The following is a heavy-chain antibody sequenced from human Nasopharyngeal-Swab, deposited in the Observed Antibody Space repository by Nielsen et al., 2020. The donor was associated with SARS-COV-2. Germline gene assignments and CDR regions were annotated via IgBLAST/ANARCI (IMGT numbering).Heavy chain of an antibody. Sequence: SETLSLTCTVSGGSISSDYWSWIRQPPGKGLEWIGYIYYIGSTNYNPSLNSRVTISVDTSKNQFSLKLSSVTAADTAVYYCAREPYDFWSGHYYYMDVWGTGDTVNGSS. D-gene: IGHD3-3*01. V-gene: IGHV4-59*12. CDR1: GGSISSDY. CDR2: IYYIGST. J-gene: IGHJ6*03. CDR3: AREPYDFWSGHYYYMDV.